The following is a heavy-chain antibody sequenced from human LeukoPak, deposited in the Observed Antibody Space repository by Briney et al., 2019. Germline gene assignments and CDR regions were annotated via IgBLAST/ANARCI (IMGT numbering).Heavy chain of an antibody. J-gene: IGHJ4*02. Sequence: GGSLGLSCAASGFTFSSYAMSWVRQAPGKGLEWVSAISGSGGSTYYADSVKGRFTISRDNSKNTLYLQMNSLRAEDTAVYYCANFPKVSYYGSGSYYFDYWGQGTLVTVSS. CDR2: ISGSGGST. CDR1: GFTFSSYA. D-gene: IGHD3-10*01. V-gene: IGHV3-23*01. CDR3: ANFPKVSYYGSGSYYFDY.